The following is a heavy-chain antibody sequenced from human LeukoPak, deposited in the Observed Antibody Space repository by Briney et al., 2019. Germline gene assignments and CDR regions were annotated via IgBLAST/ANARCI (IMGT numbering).Heavy chain of an antibody. CDR3: ARGGGGEYSSGWYDY. D-gene: IGHD6-19*01. V-gene: IGHV4-59*01. Sequence: SETRSPTCTVSGGSISSYYWSWIRQPPGNGLEWIGYIYYSGTTNYSPSLKSRVDISVATSKNQFSLNLSSVTAADTAVYYCARGGGGEYSSGWYDYWGQGTLVTVSS. J-gene: IGHJ4*02. CDR2: IYYSGTT. CDR1: GGSISSYY.